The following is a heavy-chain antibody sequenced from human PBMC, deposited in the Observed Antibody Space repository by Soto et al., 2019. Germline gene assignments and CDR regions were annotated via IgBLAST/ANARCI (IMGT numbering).Heavy chain of an antibody. CDR3: ARVSPYCSGGRCRSFDY. D-gene: IGHD2-15*01. V-gene: IGHV3-66*01. J-gene: IGHJ4*02. CDR2: IYSGGST. CDR1: GFTVSSNY. Sequence: GGSLRLSCAASGFTVSSNYMSWVRQAPGKGLEWVSVIYSGGSTYYADSVKGRFTISRDNSKNTLYLQMNSLRAEDTAVYYCARVSPYCSGGRCRSFDYWGQGTLVTLSS.